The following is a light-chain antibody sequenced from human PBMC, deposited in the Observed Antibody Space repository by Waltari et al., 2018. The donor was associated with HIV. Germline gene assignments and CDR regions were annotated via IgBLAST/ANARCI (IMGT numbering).Light chain of an antibody. Sequence: QSMLTQPPSVSAAPGQKVTISCSGTGSTLANNYVSWYQHLPGAAPNLVIYDNDNRPTGIPDRFAGSKAGAAATLVITGLQTGDEGDYYCGTWDSSLNAGVFGGGTKLTVL. CDR2: DND. V-gene: IGLV1-51*01. CDR1: GSTLANNY. CDR3: GTWDSSLNAGV. J-gene: IGLJ3*02.